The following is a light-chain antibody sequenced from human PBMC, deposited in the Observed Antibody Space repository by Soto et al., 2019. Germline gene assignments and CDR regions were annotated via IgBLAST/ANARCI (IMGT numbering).Light chain of an antibody. CDR1: QDITNY. Sequence: QLTQSPSSLSASVGDRVTITCRASQDITNYLGWYQQRSGKAPRLLIYAASTLQRGVPSRFSGSGSGTDFTLTISSPQPEDFATYYCQHLTGTFGQGTTLEIK. V-gene: IGKV1-9*01. CDR3: QHLTGT. J-gene: IGKJ2*01. CDR2: AAS.